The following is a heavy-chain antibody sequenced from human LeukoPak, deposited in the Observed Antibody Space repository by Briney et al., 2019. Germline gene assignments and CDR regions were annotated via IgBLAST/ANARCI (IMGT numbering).Heavy chain of an antibody. CDR2: ISGSGGST. V-gene: IGHV3-23*01. CDR3: ARVGITGTTYDY. CDR1: GFTFSSYA. J-gene: IGHJ4*02. Sequence: GGSLRLSCAASGFTFSSYAMSWVGQAPGMGLEWVSAISGSGGSTYYADSVKGRFTISRDNSKNTLYLQMNSLRAEDTAVYYCARVGITGTTYDYWGQGTLVTVSS. D-gene: IGHD1-7*01.